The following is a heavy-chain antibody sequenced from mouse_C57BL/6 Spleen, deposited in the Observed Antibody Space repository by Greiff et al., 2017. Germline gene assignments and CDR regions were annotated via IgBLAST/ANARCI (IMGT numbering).Heavy chain of an antibody. V-gene: IGHV1-54*01. CDR1: GYAFTNYL. Sequence: QVQLKQSGAELVRPGTSVKVSCKASGYAFTNYLIEWVKQRPGQGLEWIGAINPGSGGTNYNEKFKGKATLTADKSSSTAYMQLSSLTSEDSAVYFCARYGLDYYGSSYDWFAYWGQGTLVTVSA. CDR2: INPGSGGT. D-gene: IGHD1-1*01. CDR3: ARYGLDYYGSSYDWFAY. J-gene: IGHJ3*01.